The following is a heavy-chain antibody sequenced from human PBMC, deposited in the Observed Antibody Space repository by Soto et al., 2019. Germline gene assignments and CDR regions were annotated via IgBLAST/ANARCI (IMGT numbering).Heavy chain of an antibody. CDR3: ARDRGGGSGFDY. CDR1: GFTFSTYS. V-gene: IGHV3-21*01. CDR2: ISSSSSYI. Sequence: GGSLRLSCAASGFTFSTYSMNWVRQAPGKGLEWVSSISSSSSYIYYADSVKGRSTISRDNAKNSLYLQMNSLRAEDTAVYYCARDRGGGSGFDYWGQGTLVTVSS. J-gene: IGHJ4*02. D-gene: IGHD6-19*01.